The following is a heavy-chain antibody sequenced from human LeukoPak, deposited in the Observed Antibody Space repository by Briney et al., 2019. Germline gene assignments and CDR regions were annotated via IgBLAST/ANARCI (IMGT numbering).Heavy chain of an antibody. V-gene: IGHV3-11*01. J-gene: IGHJ4*02. CDR2: ISSSGSSI. CDR1: GFTFSDYY. CDR3: AKTGYYDFWSGYYPEYYFDY. Sequence: PGGSLRLSCAASGFTFSDYYMSWIRQATGKGLEWVSYISSSGSSIYYADSVKGRFTISRDNAKNSLYLQMNSLRAEDTAVYYCAKTGYYDFWSGYYPEYYFDYWGQGTLVTVSS. D-gene: IGHD3-3*01.